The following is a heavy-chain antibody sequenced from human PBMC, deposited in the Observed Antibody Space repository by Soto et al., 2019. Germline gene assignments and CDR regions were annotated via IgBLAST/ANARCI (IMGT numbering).Heavy chain of an antibody. J-gene: IGHJ4*02. CDR2: IWYDGSNK. Sequence: QVQLVESGGGVVQPGRSLRLSCAASGFTFSTYGMHWVRQAPGKGLEWVAVIWYDGSNKYYADSVKGRFTISRDNSKNRLYLQMNSLRAEETAVYYCARGGSGSYHFDYWGQGALVTVSS. D-gene: IGHD1-26*01. CDR1: GFTFSTYG. CDR3: ARGGSGSYHFDY. V-gene: IGHV3-33*01.